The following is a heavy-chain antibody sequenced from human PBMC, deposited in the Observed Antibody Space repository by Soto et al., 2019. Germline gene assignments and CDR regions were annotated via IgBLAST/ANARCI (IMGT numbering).Heavy chain of an antibody. CDR3: ARLAVYYDILTGYFFAY. CDR2: IYYSGST. CDR1: GGSISSYY. Sequence: PSETLSLTCTVSGGSISSYYWSWIRQPPGKGLEWIGYIYYSGSTNYNPSLKSRVTISVDTSKNQFSLKLSSVTAADTAVYYCARLAVYYDILTGYFFAYWGQGTLVTVSS. J-gene: IGHJ4*02. D-gene: IGHD3-9*01. V-gene: IGHV4-59*01.